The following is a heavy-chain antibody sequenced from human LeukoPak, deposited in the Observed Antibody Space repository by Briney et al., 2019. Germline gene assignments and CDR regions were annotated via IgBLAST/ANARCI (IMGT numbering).Heavy chain of an antibody. CDR3: ARTPPQYSSGWYFDY. CDR2: ISYDGSNK. CDR1: GFTFSSYA. V-gene: IGHV3-30*04. D-gene: IGHD6-19*01. J-gene: IGHJ4*02. Sequence: GGSLRLSCAASGFTFSSYAMHWVRQAPGKGLERVAVISYDGSNKYYADSVKGRFTISRDNSKNTLYLQMNSLRAEDTAVYYCARTPPQYSSGWYFDYWGQGTLVTVSS.